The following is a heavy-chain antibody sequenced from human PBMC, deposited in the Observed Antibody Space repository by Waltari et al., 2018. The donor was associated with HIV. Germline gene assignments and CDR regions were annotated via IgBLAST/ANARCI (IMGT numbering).Heavy chain of an antibody. CDR1: GSTFPSFG. CDR3: ARDRGGAVAGRVDP. V-gene: IGHV1-18*04. D-gene: IGHD6-19*01. J-gene: IGHJ5*02. Sequence: QVQLVQSGAEVKKPWASVKVSCKASGSTFPSFGISWVRPAPGQGLEWMGWVSADNGNTNYAQKLQGRVTMTTDTSTSTAYMELRGLRSDDTAVYYGARDRGGAVAGRVDPWGQGTLVTVSS. CDR2: VSADNGNT.